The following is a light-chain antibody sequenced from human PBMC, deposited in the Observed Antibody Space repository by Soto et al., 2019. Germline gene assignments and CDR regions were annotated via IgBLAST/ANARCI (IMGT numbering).Light chain of an antibody. CDR1: QSGATN. Sequence: MTQSPSTLSGSVGDRVTITCRASQSGATNLSWHQQKPGQAPRLLIYGATSRATGIPVRFSGSGSGTEFTLTISSLQAEDVAVYYCQQYYTWPLTFGQGTRLEIK. CDR2: GAT. V-gene: IGKV3-15*01. J-gene: IGKJ5*01. CDR3: QQYYTWPLT.